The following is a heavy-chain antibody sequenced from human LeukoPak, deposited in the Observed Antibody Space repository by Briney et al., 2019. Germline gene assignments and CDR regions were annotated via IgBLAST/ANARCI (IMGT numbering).Heavy chain of an antibody. CDR2: IYHSGGT. J-gene: IGHJ5*02. V-gene: IGHV4-30-2*01. CDR1: GGSISSGGYS. D-gene: IGHD2-2*01. Sequence: SETLSLTCAVSGGSISSGGYSWSWIRQPPGKGLEWIGYIYHSGGTYYNPSLKSRVTISVDRSKNQFSLKLSSVTAADTAVYYCARVVVPAALRGWFDPWGQGTLVTVSS. CDR3: ARVVVPAALRGWFDP.